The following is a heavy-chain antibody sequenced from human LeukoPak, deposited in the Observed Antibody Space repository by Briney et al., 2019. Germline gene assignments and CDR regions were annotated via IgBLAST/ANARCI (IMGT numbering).Heavy chain of an antibody. Sequence: PSETLSLTCTVSGGSISSYYWSWIRQPPGKGLEWIGYIYYSGSTNYNPSLKSRVTISVDTSKNQFSLKLSSATAADTAVYYCARHTESFDIWGQGTMVTVSS. J-gene: IGHJ3*02. CDR1: GGSISSYY. CDR2: IYYSGST. V-gene: IGHV4-59*01. CDR3: ARHTESFDI. D-gene: IGHD2-2*02.